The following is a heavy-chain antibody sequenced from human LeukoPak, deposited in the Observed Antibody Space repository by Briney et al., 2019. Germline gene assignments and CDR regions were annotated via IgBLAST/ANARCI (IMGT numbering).Heavy chain of an antibody. V-gene: IGHV3-21*01. CDR3: ASGPIGPRIVDY. J-gene: IGHJ4*02. D-gene: IGHD3-10*01. Sequence: PGGSLRLSCAASGFTFSSYSMNWVRQAPGKGLEWVSSISSSSSYIYYADSVKGRFTISRDNAKNSPYLQMNSLRAEDTAVYYCASGPIGPRIVDYWGQGTLVTVSS. CDR1: GFTFSSYS. CDR2: ISSSSSYI.